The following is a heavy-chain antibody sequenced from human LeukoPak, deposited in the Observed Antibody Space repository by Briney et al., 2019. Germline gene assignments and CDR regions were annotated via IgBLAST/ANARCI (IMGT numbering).Heavy chain of an antibody. J-gene: IGHJ4*02. CDR1: GFTFSSYS. CDR3: ARDLDYGGNSLDY. D-gene: IGHD4-23*01. CDR2: ISSSSSYI. Sequence: GGSLRLSCAASGFTFSSYSMNWVRQAPGKGLEWVSSISSSSSYIYYADSVKGRFTISRDNAKNSLYLQMNSLRAEDTAVYYCARDLDYGGNSLDYWGQGTLVTVSS. V-gene: IGHV3-21*01.